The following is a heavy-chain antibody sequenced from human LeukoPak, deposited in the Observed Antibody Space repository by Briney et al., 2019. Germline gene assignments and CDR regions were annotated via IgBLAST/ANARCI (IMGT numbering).Heavy chain of an antibody. CDR2: ISGSGNGAST. V-gene: IGHV3-64D*06. CDR1: GFVFSIYT. J-gene: IGHJ4*02. D-gene: IGHD3-16*01. Sequence: GGSLRLSCSASGFVFSIYTMYWVRQAPGKGPEYVSTISGSGNGASTYYADSVKGRFTISRDDSKSLLYLQMNGLRGEDTAVYYCVKDFGRVRGTPDSWGQGTLVTVSP. CDR3: VKDFGRVRGTPDS.